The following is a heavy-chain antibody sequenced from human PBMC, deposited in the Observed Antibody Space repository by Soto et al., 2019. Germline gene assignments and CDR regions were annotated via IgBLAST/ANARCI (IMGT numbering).Heavy chain of an antibody. D-gene: IGHD6-19*01. J-gene: IGHJ5*02. CDR1: GFSFGDSA. Sequence: PGGSLRLSCTASGFSFGDSAMSWFRQAPGKGLEWVGFIRSKAYSGTTEYAASVRGRFTISRDDSKSIAYLQMNSLKTEDTAVYYCTRRYSSGWYWIDPWGQGTLVTVSS. V-gene: IGHV3-49*03. CDR3: TRRYSSGWYWIDP. CDR2: IRSKAYSGTT.